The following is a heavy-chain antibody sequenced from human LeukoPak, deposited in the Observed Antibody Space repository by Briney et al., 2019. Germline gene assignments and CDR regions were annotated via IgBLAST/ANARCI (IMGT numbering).Heavy chain of an antibody. Sequence: GGSLRLSCAASGFTVSRKYMTWVRQPPGEGMEWVSLIYSGGSTYYADSVKGRFTISRDNSKNTLYLQMNSLRAEDTAVFYCAGRDSGDYPYSDYWGQGTLVTVSS. CDR3: AGRDSGDYPYSDY. J-gene: IGHJ4*02. D-gene: IGHD4-17*01. V-gene: IGHV3-53*01. CDR2: IYSGGST. CDR1: GFTVSRKY.